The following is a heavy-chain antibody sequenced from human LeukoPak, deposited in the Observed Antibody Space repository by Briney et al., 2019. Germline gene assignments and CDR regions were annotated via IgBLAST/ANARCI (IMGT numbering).Heavy chain of an antibody. Sequence: SETLFLTCAVYGGSFSDYYWSWIRQPPGKGLEWIEEFNHSESTNYNPSLKSRVTVSVDTSKNQFSLKLSSVTAADTAVYYCATRPDIAATGPGWFDPWGQGTLVTVSS. D-gene: IGHD6-13*01. V-gene: IGHV4-34*01. CDR3: ATRPDIAATGPGWFDP. J-gene: IGHJ5*02. CDR2: FNHSEST. CDR1: GGSFSDYY.